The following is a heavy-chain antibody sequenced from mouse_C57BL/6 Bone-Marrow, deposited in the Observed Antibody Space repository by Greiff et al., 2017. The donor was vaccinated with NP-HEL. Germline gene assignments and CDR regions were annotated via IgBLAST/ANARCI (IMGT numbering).Heavy chain of an antibody. J-gene: IGHJ3*01. CDR2: IYPGSGST. V-gene: IGHV1-55*01. Sequence: KQPGAELVKPGASVKMSCKASGYTFTSYWITWVKQRPGQGLEWIGDIYPGSGSTNYNEKFKSKATLTVDTSSSTAYMQLSSLTSEDSAVYYCARPPFYSNYVPWFAYWGQGTLVTVSA. CDR3: ARPPFYSNYVPWFAY. CDR1: GYTFTSYW. D-gene: IGHD2-5*01.